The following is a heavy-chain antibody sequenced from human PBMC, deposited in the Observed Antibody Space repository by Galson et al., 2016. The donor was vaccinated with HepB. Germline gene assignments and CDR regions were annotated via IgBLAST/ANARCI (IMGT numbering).Heavy chain of an antibody. CDR3: ARHPYVWGRRNWVGFDI. CDR1: GGSVNTSNW. J-gene: IGHJ3*02. V-gene: IGHV4-4*02. Sequence: ETLSLTCAVSGGSVNTSNWWSWLRQSPEKGLEWIAEMYHSGSVNYNGALESRVTISVDKSKNEVSLKLRSVTAADTAVYYCARHPYVWGRRNWVGFDIWGQGTVVTVSS. CDR2: MYHSGSV. D-gene: IGHD3-16*01.